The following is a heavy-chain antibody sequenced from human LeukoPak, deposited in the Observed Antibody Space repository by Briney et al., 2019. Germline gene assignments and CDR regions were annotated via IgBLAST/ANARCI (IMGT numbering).Heavy chain of an antibody. CDR1: GGSISRSSYY. CDR2: IYYSGST. Sequence: SETLSLTCTVSGGSISRSSYYWGWTRQPPGKGLEWIGIIYYSGSTYYNPSLKSRLTISVDTSKNQFSLKLSSVTATDTAVYYCVIRGYCRSTSCYEYWFDPWGQGTLVTVSS. D-gene: IGHD2-2*01. CDR3: VIRGYCRSTSCYEYWFDP. V-gene: IGHV4-39*01. J-gene: IGHJ5*02.